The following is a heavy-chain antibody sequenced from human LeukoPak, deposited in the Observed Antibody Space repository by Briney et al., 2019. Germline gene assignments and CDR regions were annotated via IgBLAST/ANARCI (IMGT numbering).Heavy chain of an antibody. J-gene: IGHJ4*02. D-gene: IGHD5-18*01. Sequence: SVKVSCKASGGTFGSYAISWVRQAPGQGLEWMGRIIPIFGIANYAQKFQGRVTITADKSTSTAYMELSSLRSEDTAVYYCAKDDAWIQLWSYFDYWGQGTLVTVSS. CDR3: AKDDAWIQLWSYFDY. CDR1: GGTFGSYA. CDR2: IIPIFGIA. V-gene: IGHV1-69*04.